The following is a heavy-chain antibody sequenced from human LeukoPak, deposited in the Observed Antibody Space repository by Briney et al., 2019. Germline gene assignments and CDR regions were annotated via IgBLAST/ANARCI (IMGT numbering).Heavy chain of an antibody. D-gene: IGHD3-10*01. CDR2: IYYSGST. CDR3: AREVRFGELLFDY. V-gene: IGHV4-59*01. J-gene: IGHJ4*02. Sequence: SETLSLTCTVSGGSISSYYWSWIRQPPGKGLEWIGCIYYSGSTNYNPSLKSRVTISVDTSKNQFSLKLSSVTAADTAVYYCAREVRFGELLFDYWGQGTLVTVSS. CDR1: GGSISSYY.